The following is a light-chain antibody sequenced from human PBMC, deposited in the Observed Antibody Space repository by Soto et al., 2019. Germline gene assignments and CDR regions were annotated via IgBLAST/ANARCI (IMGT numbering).Light chain of an antibody. CDR1: QSISSW. CDR3: QQYNSYPWT. V-gene: IGKV1-5*01. CDR2: DAS. J-gene: IGKJ1*01. Sequence: EILMTQSPSTLSASVGDRVTLTCRASQSISSWLAWYQQKPGKAPKLLIYDASSLESGVPSRFSGSGSGTEFTLTISSLQPDDFATYYCQQYNSYPWTFGQGTKVDIK.